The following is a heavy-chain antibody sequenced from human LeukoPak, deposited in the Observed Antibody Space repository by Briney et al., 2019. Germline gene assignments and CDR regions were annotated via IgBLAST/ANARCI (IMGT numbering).Heavy chain of an antibody. D-gene: IGHD1-7*01. CDR1: GFTFSSYA. CDR2: ISGIGCST. CDR3: AREVGTTRLLPDY. J-gene: IGHJ4*02. V-gene: IGHV3-23*01. Sequence: GGSLRLSCAASGFTFSSYAMSWVRQAPGKGLEWVSAISGIGCSTYYADSVKGRFTISRDNSKNTLYLQMNSLRAEDTAVYYCAREVGTTRLLPDYWGQGTLVTVSS.